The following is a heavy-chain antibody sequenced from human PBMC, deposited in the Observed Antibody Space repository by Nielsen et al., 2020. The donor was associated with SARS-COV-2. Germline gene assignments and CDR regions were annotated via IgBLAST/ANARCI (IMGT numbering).Heavy chain of an antibody. CDR3: ARDSREDIVVVVAPMKY. CDR2: IYSGGST. Sequence: GESLKISCAASGFTVSSNYMSWVRQAPGKGLEWVSVIYSGGSTYYADSVKGRFTISRDNSKNTLYLQMNSLRAEDTAVYYCARDSREDIVVVVAPMKYWGQGTLVTVSS. CDR1: GFTVSSNY. J-gene: IGHJ4*02. V-gene: IGHV3-66*01. D-gene: IGHD2-15*01.